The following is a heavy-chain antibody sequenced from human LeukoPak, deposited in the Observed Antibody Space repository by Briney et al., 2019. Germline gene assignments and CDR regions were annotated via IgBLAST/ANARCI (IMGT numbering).Heavy chain of an antibody. J-gene: IGHJ5*02. CDR2: IIPVFGTA. D-gene: IGHD2-2*01. V-gene: IGHV1-69*01. CDR3: ARFAPVVPAAMGILGDNWFDP. CDR1: GGTFNGYA. Sequence: GSSVKVSCKASGGTFNGYAISWVRQAPGQGLEWMGGIIPVFGTAIYAQKFQGRVTITADESTSTAYMELSTLRSEDTAVYYCARFAPVVPAAMGILGDNWFDPWGQGTLVTVSS.